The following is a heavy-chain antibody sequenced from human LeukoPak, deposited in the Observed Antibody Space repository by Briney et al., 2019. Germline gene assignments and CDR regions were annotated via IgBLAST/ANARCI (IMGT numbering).Heavy chain of an antibody. Sequence: ASVKVSCKASGYTITSYGINWVRQANRPGQGREGLMNLNSGNTGYAQKLQGRVTITRNTSISTAYMELSSLRSEDTAVYYCARGSDFRSGYYSPGYWGQGTLVTVSS. D-gene: IGHD3-3*01. CDR2: MNLNSGNT. CDR3: ARGSDFRSGYYSPGY. CDR1: GYTITSYG. J-gene: IGHJ4*01. V-gene: IGHV1-8*03.